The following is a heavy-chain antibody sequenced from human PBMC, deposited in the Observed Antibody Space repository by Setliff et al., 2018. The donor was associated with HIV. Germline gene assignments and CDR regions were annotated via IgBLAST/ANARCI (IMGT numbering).Heavy chain of an antibody. Sequence: PSETLSLTCTVSGGSISSGGYYWSWIRQHPGKGLEWIGYIYYSGSTYYNTSLKSLVTISLDTSKNQFSLKLRSVTATDTTVFYCARLILGELSLFGPYWYFDLWGRGTLVTVSA. CDR1: GGSISSGGYY. CDR3: ARLILGELSLFGPYWYFDL. CDR2: IYYSGST. J-gene: IGHJ2*01. D-gene: IGHD3-16*02. V-gene: IGHV4-31*01.